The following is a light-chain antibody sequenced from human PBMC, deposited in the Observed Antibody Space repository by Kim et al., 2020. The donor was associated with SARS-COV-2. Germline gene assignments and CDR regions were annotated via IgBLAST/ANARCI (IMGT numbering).Light chain of an antibody. CDR2: GNS. CDR3: QSYDSSLSGSV. J-gene: IGLJ3*02. V-gene: IGLV1-40*01. CDR1: SSNIGAGYD. Sequence: QSVLTQPPSVSGPPGQRVTISCTGSSSNIGAGYDVHWYQQLPGTAPKLLIYGNSNRPSGVPDRFSGSKSGTSASLAITGLQAEDEADYYCQSYDSSLSGSVFGGGTQLTV.